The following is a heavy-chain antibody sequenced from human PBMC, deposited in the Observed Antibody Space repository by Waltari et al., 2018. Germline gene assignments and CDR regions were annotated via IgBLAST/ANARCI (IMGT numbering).Heavy chain of an antibody. CDR2: INPNSGGT. V-gene: IGHV1-2*06. CDR1: GYTFTGYY. Sequence: QVQLVQSGAEVKKPGASVKVSCKASGYTFTGYYMPWVRQAPGQGLEWMGRINPNSGGTNYAQKFQGRVTMTRDTSISTAYMELSRLRSDDTAVYYCARVPPGGDGWFDPWGQGTLVTVSS. J-gene: IGHJ5*02. D-gene: IGHD3-10*01. CDR3: ARVPPGGDGWFDP.